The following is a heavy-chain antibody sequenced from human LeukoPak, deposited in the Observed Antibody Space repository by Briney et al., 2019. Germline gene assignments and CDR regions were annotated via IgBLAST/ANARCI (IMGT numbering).Heavy chain of an antibody. CDR3: ARLSRIGDSYGYFDY. Sequence: SETLSLTCTVSGGSISSYYWSWIRQPPGKGLELIGYIYYSGRTNYNPSLKSRVTISVDTPKNQFSLKLSSVTAADTAVYYCARLSRIGDSYGYFDYWGQGTLVTVSS. V-gene: IGHV4-59*01. D-gene: IGHD5-18*01. J-gene: IGHJ4*02. CDR1: GGSISSYY. CDR2: IYYSGRT.